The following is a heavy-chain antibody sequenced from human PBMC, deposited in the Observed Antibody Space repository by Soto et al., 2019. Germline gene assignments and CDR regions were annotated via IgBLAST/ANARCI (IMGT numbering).Heavy chain of an antibody. D-gene: IGHD5-12*01. V-gene: IGHV3-23*01. Sequence: EVQLLESGGGLVQPGGSLRLSCEASGLTFTSYAMSWVRQAPGKGLEWVSSISDSGSGTYYADSVKGRFTVSRDNSKKTLYLQMNSLRAEDTAVYYCAKDQSMVATKAFDYWGQGTLVTVSS. CDR3: AKDQSMVATKAFDY. CDR2: ISDSGSGT. J-gene: IGHJ4*02. CDR1: GLTFTSYA.